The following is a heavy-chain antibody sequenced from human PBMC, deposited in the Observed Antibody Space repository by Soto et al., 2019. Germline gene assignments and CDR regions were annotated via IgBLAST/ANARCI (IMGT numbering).Heavy chain of an antibody. CDR3: ARAYSSSRIRYYGMDV. J-gene: IGHJ6*02. CDR2: ISYDGSNK. D-gene: IGHD6-13*01. V-gene: IGHV3-30-3*01. CDR1: GFTFSSYA. Sequence: GGSLRLSCAASGFTFSSYAMHWVRQAPGKGLEWVAVISYDGSNKYYADSVKGRFTISRDNSKNTLYLQMNSLRAEDTAVYYCARAYSSSRIRYYGMDVWGQGTTVTVSS.